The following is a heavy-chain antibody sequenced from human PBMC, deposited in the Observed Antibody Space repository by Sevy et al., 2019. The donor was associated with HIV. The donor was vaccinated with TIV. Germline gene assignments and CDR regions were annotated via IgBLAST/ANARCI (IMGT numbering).Heavy chain of an antibody. J-gene: IGHJ6*03. Sequence: SETLSLTCTVSGGSISSSSYYWGWIRQPPGKGLEWIGRIYYGGSTYYNPSPKRRVTISVDTSKNQFSLKLSSVTAADTAVYYCARHGTKWFTTLNYYYYMDVWGKGTTVTVSS. CDR1: GGSISSSSYY. D-gene: IGHD3-22*01. V-gene: IGHV4-39*01. CDR3: ARHGTKWFTTLNYYYYMDV. CDR2: IYYGGST.